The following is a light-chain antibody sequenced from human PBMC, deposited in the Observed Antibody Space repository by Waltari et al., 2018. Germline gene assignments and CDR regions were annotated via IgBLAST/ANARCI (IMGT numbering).Light chain of an antibody. CDR3: QQYYSTPLT. Sequence: DIVMTQSPDSLAVSLGERATINCKSSQSVLYSSNNKNYLAWYQQKPGQPPKLLIYWASTRESWVPDRCSGSGSGTDFTLTISSLQAEDVAVYYCQQYYSTPLTFGPGTKVDIK. CDR1: QSVLYSSNNKNY. CDR2: WAS. J-gene: IGKJ3*01. V-gene: IGKV4-1*01.